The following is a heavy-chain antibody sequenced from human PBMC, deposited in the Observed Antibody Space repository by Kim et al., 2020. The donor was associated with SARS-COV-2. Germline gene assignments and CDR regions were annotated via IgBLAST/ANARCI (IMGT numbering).Heavy chain of an antibody. CDR1: GYTFTSYA. V-gene: IGHV1-3*01. CDR3: ARDLAPVWQQLVRFGMDV. J-gene: IGHJ6*02. CDR2: INAGNGNT. D-gene: IGHD6-13*01. Sequence: ASVKVSCKASGYTFTSYAMHWVRQAPGQRLEWMGWINAGNGNTKYSQKFQGRVTITRDTSASTAYMELSSLRSEDTAVYYCARDLAPVWQQLVRFGMDVWGQGTTVTVSS.